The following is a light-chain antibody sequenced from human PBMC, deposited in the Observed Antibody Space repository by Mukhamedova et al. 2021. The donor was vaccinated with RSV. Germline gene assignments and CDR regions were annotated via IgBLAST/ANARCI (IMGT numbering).Light chain of an antibody. CDR2: WAS. J-gene: IGKJ1*01. V-gene: IGKV4-1*01. CDR3: QQYYSTPLT. Sequence: SSQSVLYSSNNKNYLAWYQQKPGQPPKLLIYWASTRESGVPDRFSGSGSGTDFTLTISSLQAEDVAVYYCQQYYSTPLTFGQGT. CDR1: QSVLYSSNNKNY.